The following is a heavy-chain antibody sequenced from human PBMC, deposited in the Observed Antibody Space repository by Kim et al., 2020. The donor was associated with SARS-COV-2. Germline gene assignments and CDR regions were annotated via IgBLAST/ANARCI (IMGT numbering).Heavy chain of an antibody. CDR1: GFSFRDNY. J-gene: IGHJ4*02. Sequence: GGSLRLSCAASGFSFRDNYMSWIRQAPGKGLDWVSYITPHAENIYYADSVKGRFTMSRDDAKTSLYLQMNSLRPDDTAIYYCVRGSGWLPDWGQGTVVTVSS. CDR3: VRGSGWLPD. CDR2: ITPHAENI. V-gene: IGHV3-11*01. D-gene: IGHD6-19*01.